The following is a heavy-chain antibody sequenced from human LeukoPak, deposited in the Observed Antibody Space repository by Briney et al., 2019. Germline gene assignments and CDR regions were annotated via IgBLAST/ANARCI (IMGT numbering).Heavy chain of an antibody. V-gene: IGHV1-2*02. D-gene: IGHD2-2*01. CDR1: GYTFTGYY. Sequence: ASVKVSCKASGYTFTGYYMHWVRQAPGQGLEWMGWINTNSGGTNYAQKFQGRVTMTRDTSTSTAYMELSRLRSDDTAVYYCARAYCSSTSCYGPDDYWGQGTLVTVSS. CDR2: INTNSGGT. J-gene: IGHJ4*02. CDR3: ARAYCSSTSCYGPDDY.